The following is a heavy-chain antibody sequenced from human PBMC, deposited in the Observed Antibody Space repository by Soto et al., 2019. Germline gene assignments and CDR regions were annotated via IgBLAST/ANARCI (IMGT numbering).Heavy chain of an antibody. CDR3: ARIGSSGWYFDY. J-gene: IGHJ4*02. CDR2: IDWDDDK. Sequence: SGPTLVNPTQTLTLTCTFSGFSLSTSGICVSWIRQPPGKALEWLALIDWDDDKYYSTSLKTRLTISKDTSKNQVVLTMTNMDPVDTATYYCARIGSSGWYFDYWGQGTLVTVSS. D-gene: IGHD6-19*01. V-gene: IGHV2-70*01. CDR1: GFSLSTSGIC.